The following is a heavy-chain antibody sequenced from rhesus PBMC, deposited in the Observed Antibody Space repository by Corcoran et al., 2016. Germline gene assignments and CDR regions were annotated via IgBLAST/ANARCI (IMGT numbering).Heavy chain of an antibody. CDR2: IYGAVEST. J-gene: IGHJ4*01. CDR1: GGSISSSNW. CDR3: ASHSTVLGLFDY. D-gene: IGHD5-36*01. Sequence: QVQLQESGPAVVKPSETLYLTCAVSGGSISSSNWWSWLRQSPGKGLGWSGGIYGAVESTESDPSLSLRCPISHTPSSNQSSRQLSAVTAADTAVYYCASHSTVLGLFDYWGQGVLVTVSS. V-gene: IGHV4-93*01.